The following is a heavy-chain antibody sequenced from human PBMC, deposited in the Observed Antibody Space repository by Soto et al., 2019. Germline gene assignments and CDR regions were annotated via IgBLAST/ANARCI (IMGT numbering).Heavy chain of an antibody. CDR2: IYYNGIT. V-gene: IGHV4-31*03. D-gene: IGHD3-3*01. J-gene: IGHJ6*02. Sequence: QVQLQESGPGLMKPSQTLSLTCTVSGASISSGGYYWSWIRQYPGKGLEWIGYIYYNGITYYKPSLKSRITISLDTSKNQFSLKLTSVTAADTAVYYCARDPRGVATTFYYGMDVWGQGTTVTVSS. CDR3: ARDPRGVATTFYYGMDV. CDR1: GASISSGGYY.